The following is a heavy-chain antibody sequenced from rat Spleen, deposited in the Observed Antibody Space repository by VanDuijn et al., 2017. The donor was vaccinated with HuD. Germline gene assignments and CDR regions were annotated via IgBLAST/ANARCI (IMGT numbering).Heavy chain of an antibody. CDR1: GFTFSNSD. CDR3: ARSFGGGDEVGYFDY. D-gene: IGHD1-1*01. J-gene: IGHJ2*01. Sequence: EVQLVESGGGLVQPGRSMKLSCAVSGFTFSNSDMAWVRQAPTRGLEWVASINTGGGNTYYRGSVKGRFTISRDNAKNTLYLQMDSLRSEDTATYYCARSFGGGDEVGYFDYWGQGVMVTVSS. V-gene: IGHV5-25*01. CDR2: INTGGGNT.